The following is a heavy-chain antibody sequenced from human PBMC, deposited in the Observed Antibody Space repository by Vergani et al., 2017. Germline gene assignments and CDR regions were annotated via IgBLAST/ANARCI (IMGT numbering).Heavy chain of an antibody. CDR1: GGSISSYY. J-gene: IGHJ5*02. CDR3: ARTGDYYGSGSYYFGWFDP. Sequence: QVQLQESGPGLVKPSETLSLTCTVSGGSISSYYWGWIRQPPGKGLEWIGSIYYSGGTYYNPSLKSRVTISVDTSKNQFSLKLSSVTAADTAVYYCARTGDYYGSGSYYFGWFDPWGQGTLVTVSS. V-gene: IGHV4-39*01. CDR2: IYYSGGT. D-gene: IGHD3-10*01.